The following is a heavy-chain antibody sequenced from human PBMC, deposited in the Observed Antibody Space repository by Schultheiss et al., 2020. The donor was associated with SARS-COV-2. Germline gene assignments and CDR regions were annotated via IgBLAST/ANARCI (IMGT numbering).Heavy chain of an antibody. V-gene: IGHV3-23*01. D-gene: IGHD6-19*01. CDR1: GFTFSSYA. CDR2: ISGSGGST. CDR3: AKDPRGYDSSGWYYFDY. Sequence: GGSLRLSCAASGFTFSSYAMSWVRQAPGKGLEWVSAISGSGGSTYYADSVKGRFTISRDNSKNTLYLQMNSLRAEDTAVYYCAKDPRGYDSSGWYYFDYWGQGILVTVSS. J-gene: IGHJ4*02.